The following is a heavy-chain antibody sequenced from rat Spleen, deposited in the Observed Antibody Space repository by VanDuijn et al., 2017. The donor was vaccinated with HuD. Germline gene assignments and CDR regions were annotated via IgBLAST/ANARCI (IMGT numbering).Heavy chain of an antibody. Sequence: QVQLKESGPGLVQPSETLSLTCTVSGFSLTSYSVSWVRQPSGKGPEWMGVIWSGGSTAYNSLLKSRLTISRDTSKNQVFLKMNSLQTEDTATYYCAREGKLGVRGYYFDYWGQGVMVTVSS. V-gene: IGHV2-30*01. J-gene: IGHJ2*01. D-gene: IGHD5-1*01. CDR1: GFSLTSYS. CDR3: AREGKLGVRGYYFDY. CDR2: IWSGGST.